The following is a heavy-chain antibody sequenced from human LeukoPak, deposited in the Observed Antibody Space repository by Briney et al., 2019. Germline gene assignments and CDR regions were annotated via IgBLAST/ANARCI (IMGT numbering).Heavy chain of an antibody. D-gene: IGHD3-10*01. Sequence: GGSLRRSGAGSGFTFSRYWMNWVGQAPGKGREGVANIKEDGSEKYYVDSVKGGFTISTDNAKNSLYLQMNSLRAEDTAVYYCARDLTMVRGLTYYGMDVWGKGTTVTVSS. J-gene: IGHJ6*04. CDR2: IKEDGSEK. CDR3: ARDLTMVRGLTYYGMDV. CDR1: GFTFSRYW. V-gene: IGHV3-7*03.